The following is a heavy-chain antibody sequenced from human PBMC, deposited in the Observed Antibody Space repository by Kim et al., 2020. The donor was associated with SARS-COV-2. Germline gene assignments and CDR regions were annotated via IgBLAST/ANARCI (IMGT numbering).Heavy chain of an antibody. CDR1: GFIFGDFA. D-gene: IGHD6-19*01. Sequence: GGSLRLSCTAAGFIFGDFAMTWVRQAPGKGLEWVGFISRKADGGTTEYAASVKGRFTISRDDSRSIAYLQMNSLKTEDTAVYYCTRGSGWCDYWGQGTLVTVSS. CDR3: TRGSGWCDY. CDR2: ISRKADGGTT. J-gene: IGHJ4*02. V-gene: IGHV3-49*04.